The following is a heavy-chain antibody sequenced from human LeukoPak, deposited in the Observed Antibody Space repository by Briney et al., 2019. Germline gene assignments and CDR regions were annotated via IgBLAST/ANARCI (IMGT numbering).Heavy chain of an antibody. V-gene: IGHV1-2*02. J-gene: IGHJ4*02. D-gene: IGHD1-26*01. CDR1: GYTFTAYY. CDR2: INPNTGDT. CDR3: ARGEKNYYLN. Sequence: ASVKVSCKASGYTFTAYYVHWVRQAPGQGLEWIGWINPNTGDTNYAPKFQGRVTMTRDTSLSTAYMELSRLRSDDTAMYYCARGEKNYYLNWGQGTLVTVSS.